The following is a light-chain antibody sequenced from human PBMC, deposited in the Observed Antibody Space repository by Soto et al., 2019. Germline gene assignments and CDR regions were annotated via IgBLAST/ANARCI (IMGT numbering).Light chain of an antibody. CDR1: QTVSSSY. V-gene: IGKV3-20*01. CDR2: VAS. CDR3: QQYGRSPWT. J-gene: IGKJ1*01. Sequence: EIVLTQSPGTLSLSPGERATLSCRASQTVSSSYLAWYQQKPGQAPRRLIYVASTRATGIPDRFSGSGSGTDFTLTISRLEPEDFAVYYCQQYGRSPWTFGQGTKVEIK.